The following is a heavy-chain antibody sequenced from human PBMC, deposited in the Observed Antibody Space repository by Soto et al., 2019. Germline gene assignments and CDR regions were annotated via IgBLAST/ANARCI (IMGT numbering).Heavy chain of an antibody. CDR2: INPNSGGT. D-gene: IGHD1-7*01. J-gene: IGHJ4*02. Sequence: ASVKVSCKASGYTFTGYYMHWVRQAPGQGLEWMGWINPNSGGTNYAQKFQGWVTMTRDTSISTAYMELSRLRSDDTAVYYCARDGELELPVYYFDYWGQGTLVTVSS. V-gene: IGHV1-2*04. CDR1: GYTFTGYY. CDR3: ARDGELELPVYYFDY.